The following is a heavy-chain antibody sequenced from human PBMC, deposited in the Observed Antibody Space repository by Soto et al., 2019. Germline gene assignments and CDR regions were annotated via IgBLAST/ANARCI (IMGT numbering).Heavy chain of an antibody. CDR3: ARSWYCSSTSCPPEINYYYGMDF. Sequence: QVQLVQSGAEVKKPGSSVKVSCKASGGTFSSYAISWVRQAPGQGLEWMGGIIPIFGTANYAQKFQGRVTITADESTSTAYMELSSLRSEDTAVYYCARSWYCSSTSCPPEINYYYGMDFWGQGTTVTFSS. J-gene: IGHJ6*02. D-gene: IGHD2-2*01. V-gene: IGHV1-69*01. CDR1: GGTFSSYA. CDR2: IIPIFGTA.